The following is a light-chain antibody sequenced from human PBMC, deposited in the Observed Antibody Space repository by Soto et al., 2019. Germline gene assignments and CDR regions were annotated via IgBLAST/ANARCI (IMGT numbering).Light chain of an antibody. J-gene: IGKJ2*01. Sequence: TQMTQSPSSLSASVGDRVTISCRASQGISNYLAWYQQRPGKAPKPLIFGATTLQSGVPSRFSASGSGPEFTLTISSLQPEDFATYYCQQLNSYPYTFAQGTKVDIK. V-gene: IGKV1-9*01. CDR3: QQLNSYPYT. CDR2: GAT. CDR1: QGISNY.